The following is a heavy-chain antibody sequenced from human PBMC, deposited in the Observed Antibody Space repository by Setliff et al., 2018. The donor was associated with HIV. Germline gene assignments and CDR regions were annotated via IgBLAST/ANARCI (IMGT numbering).Heavy chain of an antibody. D-gene: IGHD3-10*02. CDR1: GYKFTDYW. J-gene: IGHJ3*02. V-gene: IGHV5-51*01. Sequence: GESLKISCKGFGYKFTDYWVGWVRQMPGEGLEWMGVIYGDGSDPRYSPSFQGQVTISVDKSINTAYLRWTSLKASDTALYYCARHRVAMSMLVVQDPGPFDNWGQGTMVTVSS. CDR3: ARHRVAMSMLVVQDPGPFDN. CDR2: IYGDGSDP.